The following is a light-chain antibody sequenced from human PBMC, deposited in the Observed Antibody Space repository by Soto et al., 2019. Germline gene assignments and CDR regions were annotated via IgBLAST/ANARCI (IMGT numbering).Light chain of an antibody. CDR3: QQHNNWPIT. CDR1: QSVSSN. J-gene: IGKJ5*01. Sequence: EIVMMQSPATLSVSPGERATLSCRASQSVSSNLAWYQQKPGQAPRLLIYGASTRATGISARFSGSGSGTEFTFTISSLQSEDFAVYYCQQHNNWPITFGQGTRLEIK. V-gene: IGKV3-15*01. CDR2: GAS.